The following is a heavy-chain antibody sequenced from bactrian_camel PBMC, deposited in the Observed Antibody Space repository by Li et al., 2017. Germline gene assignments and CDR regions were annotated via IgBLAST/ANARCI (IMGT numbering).Heavy chain of an antibody. D-gene: IGHD5*01. CDR1: GYTYRGNC. Sequence: VQLVESGGGSVQAGGSLRLSCAASGYTYRGNCMGWFRQAPGKEREGVAVIYTIAGSTGYAGSVEGRFTISVDNAKNTLYLQMNNLKPEDTAMYYCAAAVGCGLDFFRAAKYNYWGQGTQVTVS. CDR3: AAAVGCGLDFFRAAKYNY. CDR2: IYTIAGST. J-gene: IGHJ4*01. V-gene: IGHV3S42*01.